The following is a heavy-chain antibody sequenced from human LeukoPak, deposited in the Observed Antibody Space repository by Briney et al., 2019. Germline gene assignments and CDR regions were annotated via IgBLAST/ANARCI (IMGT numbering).Heavy chain of an antibody. CDR1: GYTFTGYY. D-gene: IGHD3-10*01. CDR2: INPNSGGT. V-gene: IGHV1-2*02. CDR3: ARDRVLLWFGELPQPFDY. J-gene: IGHJ4*02. Sequence: ASVKVSFKASGYTFTGYYMHWVRQAPGQGLEWMGWINPNSGGTNYAQKFQGRVTMTRDTSISTAYMELSRLRSDDTAVYYCARDRVLLWFGELPQPFDYWGQGTLVTVSS.